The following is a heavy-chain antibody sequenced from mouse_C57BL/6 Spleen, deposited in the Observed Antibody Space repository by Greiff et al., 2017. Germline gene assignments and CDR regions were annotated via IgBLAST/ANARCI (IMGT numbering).Heavy chain of an antibody. D-gene: IGHD2-2*01. CDR1: GYTFTSYW. CDR2: IYPGSGST. J-gene: IGHJ3*01. Sequence: QVQLQQPGAEPVKPGASVKMSCKASGYTFTSYWITWVKQRPGQGLEWIGDIYPGSGSTNYNEKFKSKATLTVDTSSSTAYMQLSSLTSEDSAVYYCARSTMVTSWFAYWGQGTLVTVSA. V-gene: IGHV1-55*01. CDR3: ARSTMVTSWFAY.